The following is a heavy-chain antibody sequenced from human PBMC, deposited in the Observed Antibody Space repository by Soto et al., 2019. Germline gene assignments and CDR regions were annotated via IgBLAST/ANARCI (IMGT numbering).Heavy chain of an antibody. V-gene: IGHV1-69*06. D-gene: IGHD2-15*01. CDR3: ARDRAGCSGGSCYAAY. Sequence: SVKVSCKASGGTFSSYAISWVRQAPGQGLEWMGGIIPIFGTANYAQKFQGRVTITADKSTSTAYMELSGLRSEDTAVYYCARDRAGCSGGSCYAAYWGQGTLVTVS. J-gene: IGHJ4*02. CDR2: IIPIFGTA. CDR1: GGTFSSYA.